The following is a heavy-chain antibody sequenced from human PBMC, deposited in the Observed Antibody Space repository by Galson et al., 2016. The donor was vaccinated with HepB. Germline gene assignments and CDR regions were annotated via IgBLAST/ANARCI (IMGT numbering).Heavy chain of an antibody. Sequence: TLSLTCTVSGASISSRGYWSWIRQPPGKGLEWIGYIHYTGSTYYNPSLKSRVIISVDTSKNQFSLNLSSVTAADTAVYYCAGVVLGEDAQFYAWGQGTLVTVSS. J-gene: IGHJ5*02. V-gene: IGHV4-31*03. CDR3: AGVVLGEDAQFYA. CDR1: GASISSRGY. CDR2: IHYTGST. D-gene: IGHD3-16*01.